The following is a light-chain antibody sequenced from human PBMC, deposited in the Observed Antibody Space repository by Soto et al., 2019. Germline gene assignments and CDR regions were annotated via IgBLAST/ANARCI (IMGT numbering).Light chain of an antibody. Sequence: DLQMTQSPASVSASVGETVTITCRASQGIASWLAWYQQKPGKAPKLLIYAASTLQSGVPSRFSGSAFGTDFTLTITTLQPEDFATYYCQQANSFPYTFGQGTKLEIK. J-gene: IGKJ2*01. CDR1: QGIASW. V-gene: IGKV1-12*01. CDR3: QQANSFPYT. CDR2: AAS.